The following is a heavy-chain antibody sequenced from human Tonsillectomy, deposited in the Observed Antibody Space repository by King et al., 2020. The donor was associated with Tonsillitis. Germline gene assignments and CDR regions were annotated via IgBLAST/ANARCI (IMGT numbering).Heavy chain of an antibody. D-gene: IGHD1-26*01. CDR2: ISHDGRNK. CDR1: GFTLSSYA. CDR3: AGGGWGLMSDGAFDI. Sequence: VQLVESGGGVVQPGRSLRLSCAASGFTLSSYAMDWVRQAPGKGLEWVALISHDGRNKYYADSVKGRFTISRDNSKNTPYLQMNSLRPEDTAVYYCAGGGWGLMSDGAFDIWGQGTMVTVYS. V-gene: IGHV3-30*04. J-gene: IGHJ3*02.